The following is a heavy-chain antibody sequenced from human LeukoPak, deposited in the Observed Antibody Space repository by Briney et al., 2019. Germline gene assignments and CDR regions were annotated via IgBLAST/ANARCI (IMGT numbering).Heavy chain of an antibody. Sequence: WETLSLTCTVSGAPIRNEYWSWIRQTAGKGLEWIGRIYTSPYTRESTDYNPTLNSRVTMPVDTSQNQDSLNMRSVSAADTAICFCGREARGMFVVAYWGQGILVTVSS. J-gene: IGHJ4*02. V-gene: IGHV4-4*07. CDR3: GREARGMFVVAY. D-gene: IGHD2-21*01. CDR2: IYTSPYTREST. CDR1: GAPIRNEY.